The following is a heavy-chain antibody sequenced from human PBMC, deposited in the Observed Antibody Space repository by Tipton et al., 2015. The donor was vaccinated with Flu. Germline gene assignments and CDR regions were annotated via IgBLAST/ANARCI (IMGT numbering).Heavy chain of an antibody. CDR3: ARDEGVANYYFGMDV. Sequence: SLRLSCKVSGFDFSVYGMHWVRQAPGKGLEWVAVIWYDGSNIHYADSVKGRFTISRDNSKNTLYLQMNGLRAEDTAVYYCARDEGVANYYFGMDVWGQGTTVTVSS. V-gene: IGHV3-33*01. CDR1: GFDFSVYG. CDR2: IWYDGSNI. J-gene: IGHJ6*01.